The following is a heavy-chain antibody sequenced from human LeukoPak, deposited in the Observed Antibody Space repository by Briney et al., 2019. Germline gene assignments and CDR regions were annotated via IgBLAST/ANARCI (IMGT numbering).Heavy chain of an antibody. CDR2: IIPIFGTA. CDR3: ARGYYYDSSGYSAHDY. D-gene: IGHD3-22*01. V-gene: IGHV1-69*01. Sequence: GSSVKVSCKASGGTFSSYAISWVRQAPGQGLEWMGGIIPIFGTANYAQKFQGRVTITADESTSTAYMELSSLRSEDTAVYYCARGYYYDSSGYSAHDYWGQGTLVTVSS. CDR1: GGTFSSYA. J-gene: IGHJ4*02.